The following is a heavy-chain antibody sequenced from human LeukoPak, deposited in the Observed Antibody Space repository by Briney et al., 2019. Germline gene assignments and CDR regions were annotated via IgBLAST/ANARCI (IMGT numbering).Heavy chain of an antibody. Sequence: SETLSLTCTVSGGSINNYNWSWLRQPAPERLERTGRIYSDGTSKCNPSLESRVTMSVDTSKNQFSLKLSSVTAADTAFYDCAKDPVEYSSSNWFDPWGQGTLVTVSS. CDR1: GGSINNYN. D-gene: IGHD6-6*01. CDR2: IYSDGTS. CDR3: AKDPVEYSSSNWFDP. V-gene: IGHV4-4*07. J-gene: IGHJ5*02.